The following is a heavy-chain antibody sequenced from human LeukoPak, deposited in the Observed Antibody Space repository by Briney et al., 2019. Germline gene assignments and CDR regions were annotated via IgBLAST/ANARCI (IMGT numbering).Heavy chain of an antibody. CDR3: ARRAAAGRDLDY. J-gene: IGHJ4*02. Sequence: GRSLRLSCAASGFTFSSYAMHWVRQAPDKGLEWVAVISYDGSNKYYADSVKGRFTISRDNSKNTLYLQMNSLRAEDTAVYYCARRAAAGRDLDYWGQGTLVTVSS. V-gene: IGHV3-30-3*01. CDR2: ISYDGSNK. D-gene: IGHD6-13*01. CDR1: GFTFSSYA.